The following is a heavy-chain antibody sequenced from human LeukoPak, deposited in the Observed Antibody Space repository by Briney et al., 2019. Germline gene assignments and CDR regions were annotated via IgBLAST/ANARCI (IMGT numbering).Heavy chain of an antibody. Sequence: GGSLRLSCAASGSTFSSYWIHWVRQVPGKGLVWVSRIDCDGSITNYADSVKGRFTISRDNARNTLYLQMNSLRVDDTAVYYCVKDLGGNYDYWGQGTLVTVSS. CDR2: IDCDGSIT. CDR1: GSTFSSYW. V-gene: IGHV3-74*01. J-gene: IGHJ4*02. CDR3: VKDLGGNYDY. D-gene: IGHD1-7*01.